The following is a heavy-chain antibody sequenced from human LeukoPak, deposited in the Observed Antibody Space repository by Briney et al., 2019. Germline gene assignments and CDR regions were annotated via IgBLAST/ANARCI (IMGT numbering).Heavy chain of an antibody. J-gene: IGHJ3*02. V-gene: IGHV1-69*06. Sequence: SVKVSCKASGYSFTDYYMHWVRQAPGQGLEWMGWIIPIFGTANYAQKFQGRVTITADKSTSTAYMELSSLRSEDTAVYYCARDVRGLDAFDIWGQGTMVTVSS. CDR1: GYSFTDYY. CDR2: IIPIFGTA. CDR3: ARDVRGLDAFDI.